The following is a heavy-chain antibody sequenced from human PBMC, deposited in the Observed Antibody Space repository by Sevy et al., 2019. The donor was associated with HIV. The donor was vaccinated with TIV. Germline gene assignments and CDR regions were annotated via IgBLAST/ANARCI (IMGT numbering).Heavy chain of an antibody. J-gene: IGHJ6*02. CDR1: GFTFSSYS. CDR3: ARDLGYYGSGSYYGMDV. CDR2: ISSSSSTI. D-gene: IGHD3-10*01. V-gene: IGHV3-48*02. Sequence: GGSLRLSCAASGFTFSSYSMNWVRQAPGKGLEWVSYISSSSSTIYYADSVKGRFTISRDNAKNSLYLQMNSLRDEDTAVYYCARDLGYYGSGSYYGMDVWGQGTTVTVSS.